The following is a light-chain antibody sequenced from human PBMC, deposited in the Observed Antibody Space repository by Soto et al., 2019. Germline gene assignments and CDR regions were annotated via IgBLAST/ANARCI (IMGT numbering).Light chain of an antibody. CDR1: QSISTY. V-gene: IGKV1-39*01. CDR3: QQSYSTPRT. Sequence: DLQMTQSPSSLSASVGDRVTITCRASQSISTYLNWYQQKVGKAPKLLIYAASSLQRGVPSRFSGSGSGTDFTLTISSLQPEDFATYHCQQSYSTPRTFGQGTKLEIK. CDR2: AAS. J-gene: IGKJ2*02.